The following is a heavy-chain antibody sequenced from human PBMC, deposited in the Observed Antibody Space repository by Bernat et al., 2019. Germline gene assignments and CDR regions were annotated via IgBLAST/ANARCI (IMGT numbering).Heavy chain of an antibody. V-gene: IGHV3-33*01. CDR3: ARDRLGNPYWYFDL. CDR2: IWYDGSNK. D-gene: IGHD7-27*01. Sequence: QVQLVESGGGVVQPGRSLRPSCAASGFTFSSYGMHWVRQAPGKGLEWVAVIWYDGSNKYYADSVKGRFTISRDNSKNTLYLQMNSLRAEDTAVYYCARDRLGNPYWYFDLWGRGTLVTVSS. CDR1: GFTFSSYG. J-gene: IGHJ2*01.